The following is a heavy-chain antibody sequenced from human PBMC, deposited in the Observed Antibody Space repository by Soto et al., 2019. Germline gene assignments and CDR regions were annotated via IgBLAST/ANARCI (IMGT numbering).Heavy chain of an antibody. CDR2: IYHSGST. V-gene: IGHV4-30-2*01. J-gene: IGHJ4*02. CDR1: GGSISSGGYS. Sequence: SETLSLTCAVSGGSISSGGYSWSWIRQPPGKGLEWIGYIYHSGSTYYNPSLKSRVTISVDRSKNQFSLKLSSVTAADTAVYYCAREDNWNNVYDYWGQGTLVTVSS. CDR3: AREDNWNNVYDY. D-gene: IGHD1-20*01.